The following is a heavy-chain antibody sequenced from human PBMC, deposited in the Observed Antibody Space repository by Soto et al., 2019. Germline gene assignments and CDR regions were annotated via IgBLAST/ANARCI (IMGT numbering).Heavy chain of an antibody. V-gene: IGHV3-21*01. D-gene: IGHD5-12*01. CDR3: ARARVTHVGYVGNYFDY. Sequence: GGSLRLSCAASGFTFSSYSMNWVRQAPGKGLEWVSSISSSSSYIYYADSVKGRFTISRDNAKNSLYLQMNSLRAEDTAVYYCARARVTHVGYVGNYFDYWGQGTLVTVSS. CDR2: ISSSSSYI. J-gene: IGHJ4*02. CDR1: GFTFSSYS.